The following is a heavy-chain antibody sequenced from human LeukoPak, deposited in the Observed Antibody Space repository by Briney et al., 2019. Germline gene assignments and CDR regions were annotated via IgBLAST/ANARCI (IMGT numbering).Heavy chain of an antibody. CDR2: ISSSSYI. CDR3: AGHEVVVVVAAMDYYYYYYMDV. Sequence: PGGSLRLSCAASGFTFSSYSMNWVRQAPGKGLEWVSSISSSSYIYYADSVKGRFTISRDNAKNSLYLQMNSLRAEDTAVYYCAGHEVVVVVAAMDYYYYYYMDVWGKGTTVTVSS. CDR1: GFTFSSYS. D-gene: IGHD2-15*01. V-gene: IGHV3-21*01. J-gene: IGHJ6*03.